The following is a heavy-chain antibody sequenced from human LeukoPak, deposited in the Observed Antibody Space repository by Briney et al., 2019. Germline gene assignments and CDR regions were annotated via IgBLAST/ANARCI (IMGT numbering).Heavy chain of an antibody. J-gene: IGHJ4*02. Sequence: ASVKVSRKASGYTFTGYYMHWVRQAPGQGLEWMGWINPNSGGTNYAQKFQGRVTMTRDTSISTAYMELSRLRSDDTAVYYCASGYSSGWYHFDYWGQGTLVTVSS. CDR3: ASGYSSGWYHFDY. CDR2: INPNSGGT. V-gene: IGHV1-2*02. CDR1: GYTFTGYY. D-gene: IGHD6-19*01.